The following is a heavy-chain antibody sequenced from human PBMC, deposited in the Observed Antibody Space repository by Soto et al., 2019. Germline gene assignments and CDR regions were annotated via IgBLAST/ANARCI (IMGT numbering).Heavy chain of an antibody. V-gene: IGHV4-31*03. D-gene: IGHD3-16*01. CDR2: IYYSGST. J-gene: IGHJ4*02. CDR3: ARGVLH. Sequence: QVQLQESGPGLMKPSQTLSLTCSVSGGYISSIDYYWGGIRQHPGKGLEWIGSIYYSGSTYYNPSPKSRVNISVDTSKNQFSLKLSSVTAADTAVYYCARGVLHWGQGTLVTVSS. CDR1: GGYISSIDYY.